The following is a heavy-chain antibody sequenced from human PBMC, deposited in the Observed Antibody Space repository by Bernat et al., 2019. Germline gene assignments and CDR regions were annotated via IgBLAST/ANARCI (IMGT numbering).Heavy chain of an antibody. D-gene: IGHD2-21*02. Sequence: QLVESGGGQVKPGGSLRLSCSVSGFTFSDFTMNWVRQAPGKGLAWVSSISSSSSNIYYADSVKGRFTIFRDNAKNSLYLQMNSLRAEDTAVYYCARAGRICGVNCLPRWGQGTLVTVSS. J-gene: IGHJ1*01. CDR3: ARAGRICGVNCLPR. V-gene: IGHV3-21*02. CDR2: ISSSSSNI. CDR1: GFTFSDFT.